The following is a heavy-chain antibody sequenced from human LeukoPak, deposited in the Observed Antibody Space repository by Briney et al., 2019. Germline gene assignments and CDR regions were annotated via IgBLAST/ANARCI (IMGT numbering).Heavy chain of an antibody. CDR2: IWYDGSNK. J-gene: IGHJ3*02. D-gene: IGHD3-9*01. Sequence: GGSLRLSCAASGFTFSSYGMPWVRQAPGKGLEWVAVIWYDGSNKYYADSVKGRFTISRDNSKDTLYLQMNSLRAEDTAVYYCARPFLTGYYGVGAFDIWGQGTMVTVSS. CDR3: ARPFLTGYYGVGAFDI. CDR1: GFTFSSYG. V-gene: IGHV3-33*01.